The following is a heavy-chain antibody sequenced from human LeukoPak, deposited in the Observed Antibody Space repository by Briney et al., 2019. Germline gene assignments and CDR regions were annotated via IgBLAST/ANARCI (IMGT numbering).Heavy chain of an antibody. V-gene: IGHV3-30-3*01. D-gene: IGHD3-22*01. CDR3: ASGYYYDSSGYADAFDI. CDR1: GFTFSSYA. Sequence: GGSLRLSCAASGFTFSSYAMHWVRQAPGKGLEWVAVISYDGSNKNYADSVKGRLTISRDNAKNSLYLQMNSLRAEDTAVYYCASGYYYDSSGYADAFDIWGQGTMVTVSS. CDR2: ISYDGSNK. J-gene: IGHJ3*02.